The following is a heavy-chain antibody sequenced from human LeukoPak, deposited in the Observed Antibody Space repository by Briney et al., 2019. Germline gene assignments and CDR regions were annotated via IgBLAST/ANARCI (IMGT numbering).Heavy chain of an antibody. V-gene: IGHV3-23*01. Sequence: GGSLRLSCAASGFTFRSYAMNWVRQAPGKGLEWVSGISASGGHTFYADSVKGRFSISRDNSKNTLYLQMNSLRAEDTAIYYCAKYSGNYWGPGNLVTVSS. CDR3: AKYSGNY. J-gene: IGHJ4*02. CDR1: GFTFRSYA. CDR2: ISASGGHT. D-gene: IGHD1-26*01.